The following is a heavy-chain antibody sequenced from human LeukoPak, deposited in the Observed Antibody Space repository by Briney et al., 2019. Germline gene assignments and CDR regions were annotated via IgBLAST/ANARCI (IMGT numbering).Heavy chain of an antibody. J-gene: IGHJ4*02. CDR3: AGDGYCGGDCYPDY. Sequence: GGSLRLSCAASGFTVSSNYMSWVRQAPGKGLEWVSVIYSGGSTYYADSVKGRFTISRDNSKNTLYLQINSLRAEDTAVYYCAGDGYCGGDCYPDYWGQGTLVTVSS. V-gene: IGHV3-53*01. CDR2: IYSGGST. D-gene: IGHD2-21*02. CDR1: GFTVSSNY.